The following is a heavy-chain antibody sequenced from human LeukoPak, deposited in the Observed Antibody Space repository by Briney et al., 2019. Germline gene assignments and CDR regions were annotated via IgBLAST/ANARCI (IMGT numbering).Heavy chain of an antibody. CDR2: TYHSCRA. Sequence: SETLSLTRAVSGYSLSSGYQWALTRQSPGKGLDWIGSTYHSCRAHYNPSLKSRVTISVETSKNQFSLKMYSVTAADTAVYYCARDPRWLTPDCTSTSCYENYFDPWGQGTLVTVSS. D-gene: IGHD2-2*01. CDR1: GYSLSSGYQ. V-gene: IGHV4-38-2*02. CDR3: ARDPRWLTPDCTSTSCYENYFDP. J-gene: IGHJ5*02.